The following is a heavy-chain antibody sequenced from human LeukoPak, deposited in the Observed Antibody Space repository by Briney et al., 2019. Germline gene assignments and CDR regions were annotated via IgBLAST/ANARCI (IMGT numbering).Heavy chain of an antibody. CDR3: ARDWGGSYFGGRPIPLDY. CDR2: ISAYNGNT. J-gene: IGHJ4*02. V-gene: IGHV1-18*01. Sequence: GASVKVSCKASGYTFTSYGISWVRQAPGQGLEWMGWISAYNGNTNYAQKLQGRVTMTTDTSTSTAYMELRSLRSDDTAVYYCARDWGGSYFGGRPIPLDYWGQGTLVTVSS. D-gene: IGHD1-26*01. CDR1: GYTFTSYG.